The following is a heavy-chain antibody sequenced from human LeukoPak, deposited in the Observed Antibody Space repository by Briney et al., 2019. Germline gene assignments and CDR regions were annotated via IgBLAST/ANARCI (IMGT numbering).Heavy chain of an antibody. CDR1: GFTFSNYA. J-gene: IGHJ3*02. CDR2: ISARADST. CDR3: AKTYMWSIDAFHI. V-gene: IGHV3-23*01. D-gene: IGHD2-8*02. Sequence: GGSLRLSCAASGFTFSNYAMSWVRQAPGKGLEWVSGISARADSTYYADSVKGRVTISRDNSKNTLFLQLNSLRAEDAAVYYCAKTYMWSIDAFHIWGQGTMVTVSS.